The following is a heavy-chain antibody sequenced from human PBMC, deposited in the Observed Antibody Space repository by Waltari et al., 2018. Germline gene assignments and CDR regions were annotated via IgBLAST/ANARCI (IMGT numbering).Heavy chain of an antibody. CDR2: IIPIFGTA. CDR1: GGTFSSYA. Sequence: QVQLVQSGAEVKKPGSSVKGSCRASGGTFSSYAISRVRPAPGQGLEWRGRIIPIFGTANYAQKFQGRVTITADKSTSTAYMELSSLRSEDTAVYYCARGQDYGDWGYYFDYWGQGTLVTVSS. CDR3: ARGQDYGDWGYYFDY. V-gene: IGHV1-69*08. J-gene: IGHJ4*02. D-gene: IGHD4-17*01.